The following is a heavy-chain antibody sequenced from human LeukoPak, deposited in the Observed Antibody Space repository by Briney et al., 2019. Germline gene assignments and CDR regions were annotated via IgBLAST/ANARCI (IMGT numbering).Heavy chain of an antibody. D-gene: IGHD2-21*02. J-gene: IGHJ4*02. CDR1: GFTFNSYG. CDR3: AKDSRHIVVVTAIQSSYFDY. Sequence: GRSLRLSCAASGFTFNSYGMHWVRQAPGKGLEWVAFISYDGNNEHCADSVKGRFTISRDKSKNTLYLQMNSLRAEDTAVYYCAKDSRHIVVVTAIQSSYFDYWGQGTLITVSS. V-gene: IGHV3-30*18. CDR2: ISYDGNNE.